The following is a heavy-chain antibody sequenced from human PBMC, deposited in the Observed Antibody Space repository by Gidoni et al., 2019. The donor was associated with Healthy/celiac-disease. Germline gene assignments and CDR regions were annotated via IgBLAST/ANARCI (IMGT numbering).Heavy chain of an antibody. CDR3: ARVSYVDTAMVAVYYYYGMDV. CDR2: IIPIFGTA. D-gene: IGHD5-18*01. J-gene: IGHJ6*02. Sequence: QVQLVQSGAEVKKPRSSVKVSCKASGGTFSSYAISWGRQAPGQGLEWMGGIIPIFGTANYEQKFQGRVTITADESTSTAYMELSSLRSEDTAVYDGARVSYVDTAMVAVYYYYGMDVWGQGTTVTVSS. V-gene: IGHV1-69*01. CDR1: GGTFSSYA.